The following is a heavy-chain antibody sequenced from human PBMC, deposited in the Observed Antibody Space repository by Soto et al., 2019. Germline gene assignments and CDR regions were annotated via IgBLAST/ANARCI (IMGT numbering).Heavy chain of an antibody. V-gene: IGHV3-30*18. J-gene: IGHJ3*02. D-gene: IGHD1-1*01. CDR2: ISYDGSNK. CDR3: AKSTGNRADAFDI. Sequence: QVQLVESGGGVVQPGRYLRLSCAASGFTFSSYGMHWVRQAPGKGLEWVAAISYDGSNKYYADSVKGRFTISRDNSKNTLYLQMNSLRAEDTAVYYCAKSTGNRADAFDIWGQGTMVTVSS. CDR1: GFTFSSYG.